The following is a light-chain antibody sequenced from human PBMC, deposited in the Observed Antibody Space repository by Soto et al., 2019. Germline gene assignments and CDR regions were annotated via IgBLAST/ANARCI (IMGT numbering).Light chain of an antibody. Sequence: ELELTQSPATLSLSTGERATLSFTASQSVSSFLDWYQKKTGQAPRLLIYDAFKRATGIPERLSGSGYGTDLTITISRMETEDFEVYYCQQYGQSPWTFGQGTKVDI. V-gene: IGKV3-11*01. CDR3: QQYGQSPWT. J-gene: IGKJ1*01. CDR2: DAF. CDR1: QSVSSF.